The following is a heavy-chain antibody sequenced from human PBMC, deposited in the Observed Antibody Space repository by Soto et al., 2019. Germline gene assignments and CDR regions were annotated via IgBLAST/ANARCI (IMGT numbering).Heavy chain of an antibody. J-gene: IGHJ6*02. Sequence: TLSLTCAVSGGSISSSNWWSWVGQPPGKGVECIGEIYHSGSTNYNPSLKSRVTISVDKSKNQFSLKLSSVTAADTAVYYCARRRIVVVPAAYYYYYGMDVWGQGTTVTVS. D-gene: IGHD2-2*01. CDR1: GGSISSSNW. CDR3: ARRRIVVVPAAYYYYYGMDV. CDR2: IYHSGST. V-gene: IGHV4-4*02.